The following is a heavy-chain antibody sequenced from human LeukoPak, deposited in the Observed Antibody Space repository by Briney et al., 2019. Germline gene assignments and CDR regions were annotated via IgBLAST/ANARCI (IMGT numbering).Heavy chain of an antibody. J-gene: IGHJ4*02. CDR3: ARGAVDRREIAVAGFFDY. V-gene: IGHV6-1*01. CDR2: TYYRSKWYN. Sequence: SQTLSLTCAISGDSFSSNSAAWNWIRQSPSRGLEWLGRTYYRSKWYNDYAVSVKSRITINPDTSKNQFSLQLNSVTPEDTAVYYCARGAVDRREIAVAGFFDYWGQGTLVTVSS. CDR1: GDSFSSNSAA. D-gene: IGHD6-19*01.